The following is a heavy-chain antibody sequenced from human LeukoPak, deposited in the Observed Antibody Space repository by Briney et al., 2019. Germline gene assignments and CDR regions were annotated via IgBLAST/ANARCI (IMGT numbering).Heavy chain of an antibody. CDR1: GGSVSGYY. J-gene: IGHJ4*02. V-gene: IGHV4-34*01. CDR2: INHSGST. CDR3: ARGRGDTSGYYHIDY. D-gene: IGHD3-22*01. Sequence: SETLSLTCAVYGGSVSGYYWSWIRQPPGKGLEWIGEINHSGSTNYNPSLKSRVIMSVDTSKNQFSLELSSVTAADTAVYYCARGRGDTSGYYHIDYWGQGTLVTVSS.